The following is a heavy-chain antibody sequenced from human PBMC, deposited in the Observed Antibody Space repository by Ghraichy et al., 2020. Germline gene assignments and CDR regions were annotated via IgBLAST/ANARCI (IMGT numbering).Heavy chain of an antibody. CDR2: VNHAGNT. D-gene: IGHD4-17*01. CDR3: ARHSIYGDQLDS. J-gene: IGHJ5*01. Sequence: SETLSLTCAVYGASLSGYYWSWVRQSPQTGLEWIGQVNHAGNTNYNPSLGGRVTISVDMSTNQISLTLASVTAADAAVYYCARHSIYGDQLDSWGQGTLVSVSA. V-gene: IGHV4-34*01. CDR1: GASLSGYY.